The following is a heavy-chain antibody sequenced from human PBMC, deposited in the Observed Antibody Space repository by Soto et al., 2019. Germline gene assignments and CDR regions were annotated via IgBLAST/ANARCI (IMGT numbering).Heavy chain of an antibody. J-gene: IGHJ1*01. CDR2: IWYDGSNK. D-gene: IGHD5-12*01. Sequence: HPGGSLRLSCAASGFTFSSYGMHWVRQAPGKGLEWVAYIWYDGSNKYYADSVKGRFTISRDNSKNTLYLQMNSLRAEDTAVYYCARGDTRRYIVAPIDHLAYWGQGTLVTVSS. CDR3: ARGDTRRYIVAPIDHLAY. CDR1: GFTFSSYG. V-gene: IGHV3-33*01.